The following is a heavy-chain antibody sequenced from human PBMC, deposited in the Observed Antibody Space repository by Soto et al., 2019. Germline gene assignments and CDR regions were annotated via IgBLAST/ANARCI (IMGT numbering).Heavy chain of an antibody. D-gene: IGHD2-15*01. CDR2: ISAYNGNT. J-gene: IGHJ6*02. CDR1: GYTFTSYG. Sequence: ASVKVSCKASGYTFTSYGISWVRQAPGQGLEWMGWISAYNGNTNYAQKLQGRVTMTTDTSTSTAYMELRSLRSDDTAVYYCARDPWEYCRGGSCYTTPYYGMDVWGQGTTVTVSS. V-gene: IGHV1-18*01. CDR3: ARDPWEYCRGGSCYTTPYYGMDV.